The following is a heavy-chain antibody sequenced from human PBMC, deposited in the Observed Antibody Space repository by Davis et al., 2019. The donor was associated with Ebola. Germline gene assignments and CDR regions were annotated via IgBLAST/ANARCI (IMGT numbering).Heavy chain of an antibody. D-gene: IGHD3-22*01. V-gene: IGHV1-2*02. CDR2: INPNSGGT. J-gene: IGHJ5*02. CDR1: GYTFTGYY. CDR3: ARGYYDSSGYYYWFDP. Sequence: AASVKVSCKASGYTFTGYYMHWVRQAPGQGLEWMGWINPNSGGTNYAQKFQGRVTITRDTSASTAYMELSSLRSEDTAVYYCARGYYDSSGYYYWFDPWGQGTLVTVSS.